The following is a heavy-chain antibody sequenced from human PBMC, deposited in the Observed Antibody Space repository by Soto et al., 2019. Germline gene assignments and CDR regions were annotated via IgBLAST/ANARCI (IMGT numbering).Heavy chain of an antibody. V-gene: IGHV3-30*18. Sequence: QIHLVESGGGVVQPGRSLRLSCGAFGYSFSTYGMHWVRQAPGKGLEWLTSTSWDGSITNYRDSVRGRFTTSRDNSKNMEYLPQDSRITESTATYYCAKYEGGYGIAQWRQGTLVIVAP. D-gene: IGHD5-12*01. CDR3: AKYEGGYGIAQ. CDR1: GYSFSTYG. CDR2: TSWDGSIT. J-gene: IGHJ4*02.